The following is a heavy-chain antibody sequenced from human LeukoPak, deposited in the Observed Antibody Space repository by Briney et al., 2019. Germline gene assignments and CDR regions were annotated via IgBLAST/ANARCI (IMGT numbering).Heavy chain of an antibody. CDR3: ARAKGVGDFWSGYSSYYFDY. CDR2: IYHSGST. V-gene: IGHV4-38-2*02. Sequence: PSETLSLTCNVSGYSISSGYYWGWNRQPPGKGLEWIGSIYHSGSTYYNPSLKSRVTISVDTSKNQFFLKLSSVTAADTAVYYCARAKGVGDFWSGYSSYYFDYWGQGTLVTVSS. J-gene: IGHJ4*02. CDR1: GYSISSGYY. D-gene: IGHD3-3*01.